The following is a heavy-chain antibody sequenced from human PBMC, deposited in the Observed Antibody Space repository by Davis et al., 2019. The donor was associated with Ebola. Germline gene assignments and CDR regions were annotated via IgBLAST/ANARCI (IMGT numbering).Heavy chain of an antibody. J-gene: IGHJ6*02. CDR1: GGSISSSSYY. CDR3: ARYGDLGYYYYGMDV. Sequence: PSETLSLTCTVSGGSISSSSYYWGWIRQPPGKGLEWIGSIYYSGSTYYNPSLKSRVTISVDTSKNQFSLKLSSVTAADTAVYYCARYGDLGYYYYGMDVWGQGTTVTVSS. V-gene: IGHV4-39*01. CDR2: IYYSGST. D-gene: IGHD4-17*01.